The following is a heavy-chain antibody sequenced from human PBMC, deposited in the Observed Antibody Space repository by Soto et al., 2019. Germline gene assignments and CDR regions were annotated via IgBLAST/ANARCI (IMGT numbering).Heavy chain of an antibody. D-gene: IGHD3-3*01. V-gene: IGHV1-18*01. J-gene: IGHJ3*02. CDR2: ISAYNGNT. CDR3: ARDRYYDFWSGLSPQDAFDI. CDR1: GYTFTSYG. Sequence: GASVKVSCKASGYTFTSYGISWVRQAPGQGLEWMGWISAYNGNTNYAQKLQGRVTMTTDTSTSTAYMELRSLRSDDTAVYYCARDRYYDFWSGLSPQDAFDIWGQGTMVTLSS.